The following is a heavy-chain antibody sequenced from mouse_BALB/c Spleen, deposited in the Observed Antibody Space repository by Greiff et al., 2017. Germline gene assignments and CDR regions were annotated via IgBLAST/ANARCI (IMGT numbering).Heavy chain of an antibody. Sequence: QVQLQQSGAELMKPGASVKISCKATGYTFSSYWIEWVKQRPGHGLEWIGEILPGSGSTNYNEKFKGKATFTADTSSNTAYMQLSSLTSEDSAVYYCALLTGTAWFAYWGQGTLVTVSA. V-gene: IGHV1-9*01. CDR1: GYTFSSYW. CDR2: ILPGSGST. D-gene: IGHD4-1*01. CDR3: ALLTGTAWFAY. J-gene: IGHJ3*01.